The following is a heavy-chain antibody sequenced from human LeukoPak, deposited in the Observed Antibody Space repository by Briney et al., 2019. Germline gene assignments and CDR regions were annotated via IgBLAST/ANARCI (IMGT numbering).Heavy chain of an antibody. CDR2: IYHSGST. Sequence: SETLSLTCTVSGYAISSGYYWGWIRPPPGKGVEWIGSIYHSGSTYYNPSLKSRVTISVDTSKNQFSLKLSSVTSADTAVYYCASFDYGGNPDDYWGQGTLVTVSS. V-gene: IGHV4-38-2*02. CDR3: ASFDYGGNPDDY. D-gene: IGHD4-23*01. J-gene: IGHJ4*02. CDR1: GYAISSGYY.